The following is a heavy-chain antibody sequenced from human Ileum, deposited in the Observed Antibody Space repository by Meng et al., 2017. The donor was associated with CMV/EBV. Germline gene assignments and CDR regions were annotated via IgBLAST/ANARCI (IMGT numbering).Heavy chain of an antibody. D-gene: IGHD2-15*01. CDR3: AKEYWSDSSCYPGWLDH. V-gene: IGHV3-23*01. Sequence: TFGTHAKSCGRKDARKGQERVSNIRDGRSYTYHADTEKNRFNIYRDNTANTVYLQMNSLRNNDTAVYNCAKEYWSDSSCYPGWLDHWGQGTLVTVSS. J-gene: IGHJ5*02. CDR2: IRDGRSYT. CDR1: TFGTHA.